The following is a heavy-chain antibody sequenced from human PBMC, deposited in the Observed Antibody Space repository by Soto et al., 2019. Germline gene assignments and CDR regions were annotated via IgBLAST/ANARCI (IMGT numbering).Heavy chain of an antibody. CDR3: ARGGIAAAAPPDY. J-gene: IGHJ4*02. V-gene: IGHV4-31*03. CDR2: IYYSGST. Sequence: QVQLQESGPGLVKPSHTLSLTCTVSGGSISSGGYYWSWIRQHPGKGLEWIGYIYYSGSTYYNPSLKSRVTISVDTSKNQFSLKLSSVTAADTAVYYCARGGIAAAAPPDYWGQGTLVTVSS. D-gene: IGHD6-13*01. CDR1: GGSISSGGYY.